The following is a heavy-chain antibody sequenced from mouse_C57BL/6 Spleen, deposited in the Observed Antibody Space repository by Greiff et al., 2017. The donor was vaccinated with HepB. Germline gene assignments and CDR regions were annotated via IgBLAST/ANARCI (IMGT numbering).Heavy chain of an antibody. D-gene: IGHD2-5*01. V-gene: IGHV1-76*01. J-gene: IGHJ2*01. CDR3: AREGYYYSNYLDY. CDR1: GYTFTDYY. Sequence: QVHVKQSGAELVRPGASVKLSCKASGYTFTDYYINWVKQRPGQGLEWIARIYPGSGNTYYNEKFKGKATLTAEKSSSTAYMQLSSLTSEDSAVYFCAREGYYYSNYLDYWGQGTTLTVSS. CDR2: IYPGSGNT.